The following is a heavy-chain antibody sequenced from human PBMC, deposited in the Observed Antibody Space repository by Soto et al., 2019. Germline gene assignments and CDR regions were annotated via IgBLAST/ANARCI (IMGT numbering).Heavy chain of an antibody. Sequence: PGGSLRLSCAASGFTFSSYGMHWVRQAPGKGLEWVAVIWYDGSNKYYADSVKGRFTISRDNSKNTLYLQMNSLRAEDTAVYYCARDQFKERDYGTGFDYWGQGTLVTVSS. D-gene: IGHD3-10*01. CDR1: GFTFSSYG. CDR2: IWYDGSNK. CDR3: ARDQFKERDYGTGFDY. V-gene: IGHV3-33*01. J-gene: IGHJ4*02.